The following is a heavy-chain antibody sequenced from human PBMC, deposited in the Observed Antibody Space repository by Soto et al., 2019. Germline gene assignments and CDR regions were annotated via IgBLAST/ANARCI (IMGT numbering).Heavy chain of an antibody. Sequence: QVPLVESGGGVVQPGRSLRLSCAASGFTFSTHGMHWVRQAPGKGLEWVAVISYDGSNKSYADSVKGRFTISRDNSKNTLFLQMSSLRADDTAVYYCAKDHSSSWYYFDYWGQGTLVTVSS. CDR2: ISYDGSNK. J-gene: IGHJ4*02. CDR1: GFTFSTHG. D-gene: IGHD6-13*01. V-gene: IGHV3-30*18. CDR3: AKDHSSSWYYFDY.